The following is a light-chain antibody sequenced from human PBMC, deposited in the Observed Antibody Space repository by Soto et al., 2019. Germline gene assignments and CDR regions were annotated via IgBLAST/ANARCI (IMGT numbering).Light chain of an antibody. Sequence: EIVMTQSPATLSVSPGERATLSCRASQSVSSNLAWYQQKPVQAPRLLIYGASTRATGIPARFSGSGSGTEFTLTISSLQSEDFGVYYCQQYNNWPSITFGQGTRLEIK. CDR1: QSVSSN. J-gene: IGKJ5*01. V-gene: IGKV3-15*01. CDR3: QQYNNWPSIT. CDR2: GAS.